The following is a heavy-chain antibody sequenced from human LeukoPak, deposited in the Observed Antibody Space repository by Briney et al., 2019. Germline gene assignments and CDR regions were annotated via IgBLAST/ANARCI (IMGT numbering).Heavy chain of an antibody. CDR2: INHSGST. D-gene: IGHD2-2*01. J-gene: IGHJ4*02. Sequence: SETLSLTCAVYGGSFSGYYWSWIRQPPGKGLEWIGEINHSGSTNYNPSLKSRVTISVDTSKNQFSLKLSSVTAADTAVYYCAGGYCSSTSCYLSSYWGQGTLVTVSS. V-gene: IGHV4-34*01. CDR3: AGGYCSSTSCYLSSY. CDR1: GGSFSGYY.